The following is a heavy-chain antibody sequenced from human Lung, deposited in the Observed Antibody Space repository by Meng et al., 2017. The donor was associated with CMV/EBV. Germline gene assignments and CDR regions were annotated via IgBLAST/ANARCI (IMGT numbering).Heavy chain of an antibody. V-gene: IGHV3-74*01. CDR2: INSDGSST. J-gene: IGHJ6*01. Sequence: GRSLLLXXAASFFPFRLYRMHWVRQAPGKGLVWVSRINSDGSSTSYADSVKGRFTISRDNAKNTLYLQMNSLRAEDTAVYYCARGGSSWGGKYYYYGMDVWGKGXTV. CDR3: ARGGSSWGGKYYYYGMDV. D-gene: IGHD6-13*01. CDR1: FFPFRLYR.